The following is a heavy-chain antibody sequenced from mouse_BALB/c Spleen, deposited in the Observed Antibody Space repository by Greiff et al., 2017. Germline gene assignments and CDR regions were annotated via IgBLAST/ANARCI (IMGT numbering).Heavy chain of an antibody. V-gene: IGHV2-6-7*01. CDR1: GFSITGHC. Sequence: QVPPKESGPGPVAPSQSLANTSHVSGFSITGHCGNWGRQPPGKGPEWLGKIWGDGSTDYNSALKSRLSISKDNAKSQVFLKMNSLQTDDTARYYCARGGDVAWFAYWGQGTLVTVSA. D-gene: IGHD3-3*01. J-gene: IGHJ3*01. CDR2: IWGDGST. CDR3: ARGGDVAWFAY.